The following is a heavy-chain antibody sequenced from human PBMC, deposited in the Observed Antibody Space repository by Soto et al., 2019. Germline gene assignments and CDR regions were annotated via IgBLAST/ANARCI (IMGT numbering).Heavy chain of an antibody. J-gene: IGHJ4*02. D-gene: IGHD3-22*01. CDR3: ATTGYYYDSSGSREGYLDY. CDR1: GGSVSSGSYY. CDR2: IYYSGST. V-gene: IGHV4-61*01. Sequence: SETLSLTCTVSGGSVSSGSYYWSWIRQPPGKGLEWIGYIYYSGSTNYNPSLKSRVTISVDTSKNQFSLKLSSVTAADTAVYYCATTGYYYDSSGSREGYLDYWGQGTLVTVSS.